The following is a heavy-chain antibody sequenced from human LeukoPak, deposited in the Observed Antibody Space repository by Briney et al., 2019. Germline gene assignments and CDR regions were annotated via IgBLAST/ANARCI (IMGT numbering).Heavy chain of an antibody. J-gene: IGHJ6*03. V-gene: IGHV1-69*13. CDR1: GGTFSSYA. Sequence: ASVKVSCKASGGTFSSYAISWVRPAPGQGREWMGGIIPIFGTANYAQKFEGRVTITADESTSTAYMELSSLRSEDTAVYYCASNYCSSTSCQSDYYYYMDVWGKGTTVTVSS. D-gene: IGHD2-2*01. CDR3: ASNYCSSTSCQSDYYYYMDV. CDR2: IIPIFGTA.